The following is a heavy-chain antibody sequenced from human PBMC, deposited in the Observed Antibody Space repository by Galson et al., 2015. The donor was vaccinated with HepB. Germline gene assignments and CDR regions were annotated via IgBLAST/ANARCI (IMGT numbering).Heavy chain of an antibody. V-gene: IGHV1-69*06. D-gene: IGHD6-19*01. CDR2: IIPIFGTA. CDR3: ARLYSSGWYGY. J-gene: IGHJ4*02. Sequence: VKVSCKASGGTFSRHALSWVRQAPGQGLEWMGGIIPIFGTANYAQKFQGRVTITADMSTSTAYMELSSLRSEDTAVYYCARLYSSGWYGYWGQGTQVTVSS. CDR1: GGTFSRHA.